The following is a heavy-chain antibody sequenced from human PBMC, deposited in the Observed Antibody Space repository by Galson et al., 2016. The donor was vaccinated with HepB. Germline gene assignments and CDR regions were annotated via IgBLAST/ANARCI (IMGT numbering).Heavy chain of an antibody. V-gene: IGHV2-26*01. CDR1: GFSLNDPRVG. D-gene: IGHD4-17*01. CDR3: ARRRLRMNYGDYNWFDP. Sequence: PALVKPTQTLTLTCTVSGFSLNDPRVGVSWIRQPPGRALEWLAHIFSNGDKSYSPSLKTRLTLSKDTSKSQVVLTMTNMDPVDTATYYCARRRLRMNYGDYNWFDPWGQGTLVTVSS. J-gene: IGHJ5*02. CDR2: IFSNGDK.